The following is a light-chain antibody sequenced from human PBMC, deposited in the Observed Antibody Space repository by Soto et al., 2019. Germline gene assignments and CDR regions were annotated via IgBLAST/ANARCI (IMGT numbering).Light chain of an antibody. Sequence: EIVMTQSPATLAVSPGERVTLSCRASQSVGRNLAWYQQKPGQAPRLLIYDASPRATTIPARFSGSGSETEFTLTIRSLQSEDLAVYYCQQYNNWPYTFGQGTKVEIK. V-gene: IGKV3-15*01. CDR1: QSVGRN. CDR2: DAS. CDR3: QQYNNWPYT. J-gene: IGKJ2*01.